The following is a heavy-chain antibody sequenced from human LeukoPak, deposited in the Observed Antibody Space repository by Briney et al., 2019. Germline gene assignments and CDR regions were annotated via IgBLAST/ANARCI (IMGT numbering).Heavy chain of an antibody. D-gene: IGHD3-10*01. Sequence: GGSLRLSCAASGFTFDDYTMHWVRQAPGKGLEWVSLISWDGGSTYYADSVKGRFTISRDNSKNSLYLQMNRLRTEDTALYYCAKPYGSGSYYNDYYYYGMDVWGQGTTVTVSS. CDR2: ISWDGGST. V-gene: IGHV3-43*01. CDR1: GFTFDDYT. CDR3: AKPYGSGSYYNDYYYYGMDV. J-gene: IGHJ6*02.